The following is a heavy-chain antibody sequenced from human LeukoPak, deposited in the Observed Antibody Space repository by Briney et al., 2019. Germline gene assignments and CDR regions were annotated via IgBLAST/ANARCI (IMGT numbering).Heavy chain of an antibody. Sequence: ASVKVSCKASGYTFTSYDINWVRQAPGQGLEWVGIINPNGGYTAYAQKFQGRVTLTRDMSTTSVYMELTSLRSEDTAVYYCARDHSGKWDLLSGWWFDPWGQGTLVTVSS. D-gene: IGHD1-26*01. J-gene: IGHJ5*02. CDR2: INPNGGYT. CDR3: ARDHSGKWDLLSGWWFDP. CDR1: GYTFTSYD. V-gene: IGHV1-46*01.